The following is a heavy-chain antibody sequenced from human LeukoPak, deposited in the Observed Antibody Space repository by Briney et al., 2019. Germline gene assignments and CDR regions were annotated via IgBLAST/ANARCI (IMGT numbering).Heavy chain of an antibody. CDR1: GGSISSYY. CDR2: TYYSGST. CDR3: ARDVRADSLSYYYMDV. Sequence: SETLSLTCTVSGGSISSYYWSWIRQPPGKGLDWIGYTYYSGSTNYNPSLKSRVTISVDTSKNQFSLKLSSVTAADTAVYYCARDVRADSLSYYYMDVWGKGTTVTVSS. J-gene: IGHJ6*03. D-gene: IGHD2-21*01. V-gene: IGHV4-59*01.